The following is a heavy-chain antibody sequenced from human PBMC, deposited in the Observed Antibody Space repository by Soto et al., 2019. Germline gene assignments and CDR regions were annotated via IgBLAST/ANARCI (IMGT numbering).Heavy chain of an antibody. J-gene: IGHJ3*02. CDR2: ISYDGSNK. CDR3: ARAIRNDYGGGGALDI. V-gene: IGHV3-30-3*01. CDR1: GFTFSSYA. Sequence: QVQLVESGGGVVQPGRSLRLSCEASGFTFSSYAMHWVRQAPGKGLEWVAVISYDGSNKYNADSVKGRFTISRDNSKIKLYLQMNSLRAEYTAVYYCARAIRNDYGGGGALDIWGQGTMVTVSS. D-gene: IGHD4-17*01.